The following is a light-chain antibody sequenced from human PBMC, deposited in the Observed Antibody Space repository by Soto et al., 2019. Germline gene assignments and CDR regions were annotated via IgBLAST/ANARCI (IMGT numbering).Light chain of an antibody. CDR2: AAS. CDR1: QSISSY. Sequence: DIHMTQTPSSLSASVGYRITITCRASQSISSYLNWYQQKPGKAPKVLIYAASTLQSGVPSRFSGSGSGTDFTLTISSLQPEDFETYYCQQSYSSPPTFGQGTKVDIK. J-gene: IGKJ1*01. V-gene: IGKV1-39*01. CDR3: QQSYSSPPT.